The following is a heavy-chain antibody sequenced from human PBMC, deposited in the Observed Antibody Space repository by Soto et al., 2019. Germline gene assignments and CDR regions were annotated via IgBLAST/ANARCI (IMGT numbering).Heavy chain of an antibody. J-gene: IGHJ5*02. D-gene: IGHD2-8*01. CDR2: ISYDGSNK. CDR1: GFNFRRYG. CDR3: AKDSVEGGDIVVMVYASNWFDP. V-gene: IGHV3-30*18. Sequence: GGSLRLSCAASGFNFRRYGMHWVRQAPGKGLEWVAVISYDGSNKYYADSVKGRFTISRDDSKNTLNLQMNSLRSEDTVMYYCAKDSVEGGDIVVMVYASNWFDPWGQGTLVTVSS.